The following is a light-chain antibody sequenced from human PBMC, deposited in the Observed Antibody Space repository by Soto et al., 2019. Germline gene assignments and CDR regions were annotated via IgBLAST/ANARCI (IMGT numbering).Light chain of an antibody. CDR2: DVS. Sequence: QSVLTQPASVSGSPGQSIAISCTGTSSDVGAFNYVSWYQQHPGKAPKFMIFDVSSRPSGVSDRFSGSKSGNTASLTISGLQTEDAADYYCASYTTSSTYVFGTGTKVTVL. CDR3: ASYTTSSTYV. V-gene: IGLV2-14*03. J-gene: IGLJ1*01. CDR1: SSDVGAFNY.